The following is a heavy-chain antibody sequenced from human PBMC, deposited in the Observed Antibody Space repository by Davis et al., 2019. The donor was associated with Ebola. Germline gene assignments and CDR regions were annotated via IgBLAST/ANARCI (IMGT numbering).Heavy chain of an antibody. D-gene: IGHD3-10*01. V-gene: IGHV3-30-3*01. CDR3: ARVAGGTMVRGVSDY. CDR1: GFTFSSYA. J-gene: IGHJ4*02. Sequence: GESLKISCAASGFTFSSYAMHWVRQAPGKGLEWVAVISYDGSNKYYADSVKGRFTISRDNSKNTLYLQMNSLRAEDTAVYYCARVAGGTMVRGVSDYWGQGTLVTVSS. CDR2: ISYDGSNK.